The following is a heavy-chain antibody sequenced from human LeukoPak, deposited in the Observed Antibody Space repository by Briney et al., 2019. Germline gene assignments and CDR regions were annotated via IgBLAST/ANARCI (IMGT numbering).Heavy chain of an antibody. Sequence: GGSLRPSCAASGFTFSNYAMSWVRQAPGKGLEWVSGITNSGGGTFYADSVKGRFTISRDNAKNSLYLQMNSLRAEDTAVYYCARRNDGDYWGQGTLVTVSS. D-gene: IGHD1-1*01. J-gene: IGHJ4*02. CDR3: ARRNDGDY. CDR1: GFTFSNYA. CDR2: ITNSGGGT. V-gene: IGHV3-23*01.